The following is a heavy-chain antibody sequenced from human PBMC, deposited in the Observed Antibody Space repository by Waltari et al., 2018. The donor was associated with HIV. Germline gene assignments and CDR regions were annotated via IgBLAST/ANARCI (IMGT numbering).Heavy chain of an antibody. CDR3: ARDSYYYDSSGFFPDF. CDR1: GYTFTAYY. D-gene: IGHD3-22*01. Sequence: QVQLVQSGAEVKKPGASVKVSCKASGYTFTAYYMHWVRHAPGQGLEWMGRINLNSGDTNYGQKFQGRVTMTRDTSISTAYMELSRLRSDDTAVYYCARDSYYYDSSGFFPDFWGQGTLVTVSS. V-gene: IGHV1-2*06. J-gene: IGHJ4*02. CDR2: INLNSGDT.